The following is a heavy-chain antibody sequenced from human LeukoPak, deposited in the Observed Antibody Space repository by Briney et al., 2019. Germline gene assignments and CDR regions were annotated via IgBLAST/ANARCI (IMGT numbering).Heavy chain of an antibody. Sequence: GGSLRLSCAASGFTFDDYSMHWVRQAPGKGLEWVSGISWNSGSIDYADSVKGRFTISRDNAKNSLYLQMNSLRAEATALYYCAHGGSGNFDCWGQGTLVTVSS. J-gene: IGHJ4*02. D-gene: IGHD3-10*01. CDR1: GFTFDDYS. CDR3: AHGGSGNFDC. CDR2: ISWNSGSI. V-gene: IGHV3-9*01.